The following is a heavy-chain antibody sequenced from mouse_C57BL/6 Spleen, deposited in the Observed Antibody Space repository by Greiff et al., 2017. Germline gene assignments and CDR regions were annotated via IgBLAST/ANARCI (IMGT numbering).Heavy chain of an antibody. CDR3: ARGVYYGSSYVGWYFDV. CDR2: INPNNGGT. Sequence: EVQLQQSGPELVKPGASVKIPCKASGYTFTDYNMDWVKQSHGKSLEWIGDINPNNGGTIYNQKFKGKATLTVDKSSSTAYMELRSLTSEDTAVYYCARGVYYGSSYVGWYFDVWGTGTTVTVSS. CDR1: GYTFTDYN. J-gene: IGHJ1*03. D-gene: IGHD1-1*01. V-gene: IGHV1-18*01.